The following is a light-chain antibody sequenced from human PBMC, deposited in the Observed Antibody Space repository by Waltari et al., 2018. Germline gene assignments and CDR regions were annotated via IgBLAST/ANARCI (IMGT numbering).Light chain of an antibody. CDR3: SSYTSSSTWV. CDR1: SSAVGGYNS. J-gene: IGLJ3*02. V-gene: IGLV2-14*01. CDR2: DVS. Sequence: QSALTQPASVSGSPGLSLTISRTGPSSAVGGYNSVSWYQQHPGKAPKLMIYDVSKRPSGVSNRFSGSKSGNTASLTISGLQAEDEADYYCSSYTSSSTWVFGGGTKLTVL.